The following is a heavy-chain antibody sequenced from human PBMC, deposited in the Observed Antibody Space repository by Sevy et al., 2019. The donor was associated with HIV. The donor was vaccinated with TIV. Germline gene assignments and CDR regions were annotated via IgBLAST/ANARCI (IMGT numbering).Heavy chain of an antibody. D-gene: IGHD6-19*01. V-gene: IGHV3-48*03. Sequence: GGSLRLSCVASGFTLSSYEMNWVRQAPGKGLEWVSYISSSSNTIYYADSVKGRFTISRDNAKNSLFLQMDSLRAEDTAAYFCARESAPSSGWYFREHGFDCWGQGTLVTVSS. CDR3: ARESAPSSGWYFREHGFDC. CDR1: GFTLSSYE. J-gene: IGHJ4*01. CDR2: ISSSSNTI.